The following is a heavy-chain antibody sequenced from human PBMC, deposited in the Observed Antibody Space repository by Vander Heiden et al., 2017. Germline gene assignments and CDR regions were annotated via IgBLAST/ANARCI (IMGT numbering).Heavy chain of an antibody. CDR3: AKGPSYYYYYGMDV. CDR2: ISWNSGSI. Sequence: EVQLVESGGGLVQPARSLRLSCAASGFTFDDYAMHWVRQAPGKGLEWVSGISWNSGSIGYADSVKGRFTISRDNAKNSLYLQMNSLRAEDTALYYCAKGPSYYYYYGMDVWGQGTTVTVSS. J-gene: IGHJ6*02. V-gene: IGHV3-9*01. CDR1: GFTFDDYA.